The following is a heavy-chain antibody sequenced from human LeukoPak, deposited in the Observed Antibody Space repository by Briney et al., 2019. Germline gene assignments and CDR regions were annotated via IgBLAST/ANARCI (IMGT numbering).Heavy chain of an antibody. CDR1: GFTFSSYW. Sequence: GGSLRLSCAASGFTFSSYWMSWVRQAPGKGLEGVANIKQDGSEKYYVDSVKGRFTISRDNSKNTLYLQMNSLRADDTAMYYCARGSYSSSWKTFDYWGQGTLVTVSS. CDR2: IKQDGSEK. D-gene: IGHD6-13*01. V-gene: IGHV3-7*01. J-gene: IGHJ4*02. CDR3: ARGSYSSSWKTFDY.